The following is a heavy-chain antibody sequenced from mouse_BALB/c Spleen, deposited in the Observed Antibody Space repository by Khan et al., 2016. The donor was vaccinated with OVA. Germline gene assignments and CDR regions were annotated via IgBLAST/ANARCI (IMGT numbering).Heavy chain of an antibody. V-gene: IGHV1S41*01. J-gene: IGHJ4*01. CDR3: ARSNYYGSGLYAMDY. CDR1: GYTFTSYW. D-gene: IGHD1-1*01. Sequence: DLVKPGASVKLSCKASGYTFTSYWINWIKQRPGQGLEWIGQISPGSGSDYYNKIFTVKATLTVDTSSTTAYFQLSSLSSEDSAVYFCARSNYYGSGLYAMDYWGQGTSVTVSS. CDR2: ISPGSGSD.